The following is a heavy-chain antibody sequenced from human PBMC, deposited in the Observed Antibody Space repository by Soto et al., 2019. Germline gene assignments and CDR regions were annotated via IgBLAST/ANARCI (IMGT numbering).Heavy chain of an antibody. J-gene: IGHJ6*02. V-gene: IGHV3-13*01. CDR3: ARARGLRYPPSGYSYGHYYGMDV. Sequence: PGGSLRLSCAASGFTFSSYDMHWVRQATGKGLEWVSAIGTAGDTYYPGSVKGRFTISRENAKNSLYLQMNSLRAGDTAVYYCARARGLRYPPSGYSYGHYYGMDVWGQGTTVTVSS. D-gene: IGHD5-18*01. CDR1: GFTFSSYD. CDR2: IGTAGDT.